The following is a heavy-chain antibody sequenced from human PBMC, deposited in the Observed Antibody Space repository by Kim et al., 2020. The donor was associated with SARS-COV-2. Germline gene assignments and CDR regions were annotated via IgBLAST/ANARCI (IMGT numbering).Heavy chain of an antibody. J-gene: IGHJ3*02. D-gene: IGHD6-6*01. Sequence: SVKGRFTNSRDDSKSIAYLQMNSLKTEDTAVYYCTRDRSIAARLPDAFDIWGQGTMVTVSS. V-gene: IGHV3-49*02. CDR3: TRDRSIAARLPDAFDI.